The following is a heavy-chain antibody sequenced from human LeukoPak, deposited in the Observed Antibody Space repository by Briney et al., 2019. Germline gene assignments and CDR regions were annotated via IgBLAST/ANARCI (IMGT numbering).Heavy chain of an antibody. V-gene: IGHV3-9*01. CDR2: ISWNSGSI. J-gene: IGHJ4*02. D-gene: IGHD6-19*01. CDR3: AKDNRRHYTSGPNPDSLH. CDR1: GFTFSSYA. Sequence: GGSLRLSCAASGFTFSSYAMSWVRQPPGKGLEWVSGISWNSGSIDYADSVKGRFTISRDYAKNSLYLQMNSLRVEDTAFYYCAKDNRRHYTSGPNPDSLHWGQGALVTVSS.